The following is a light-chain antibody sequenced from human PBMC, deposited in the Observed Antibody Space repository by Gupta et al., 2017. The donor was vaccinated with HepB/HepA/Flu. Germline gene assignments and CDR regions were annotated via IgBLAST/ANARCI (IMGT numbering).Light chain of an antibody. CDR1: QNVVTNF. CDR2: GAS. V-gene: IGKV3-20*01. J-gene: IGKJ4*01. CDR3: QQYGTALV. Sequence: EIVLTQSPGTLSLSPGERATLSCKASQNVVTNFLAWYQQRPGQAPRRLIYGASNRATGIPDRFTGSGSGTDFTLTSTGLEHEDSAVYYWQQYGTALVFGGGTKVEIK.